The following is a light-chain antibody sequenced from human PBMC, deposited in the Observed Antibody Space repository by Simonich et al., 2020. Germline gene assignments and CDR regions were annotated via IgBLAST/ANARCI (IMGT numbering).Light chain of an antibody. CDR2: WAT. Sequence: DIVMTQSPDSLAVSLGERATLNCKSSQSVLYSSNNKNYVAWYQQKPEQPPKLLIYWATTRESGVPARFRGSGSGTDFTLTISSLQAEDVAVYYCQQYYSTPWTFGQGTKVEIK. CDR1: QSVLYSSNNKNY. CDR3: QQYYSTPWT. V-gene: IGKV4-1*01. J-gene: IGKJ1*01.